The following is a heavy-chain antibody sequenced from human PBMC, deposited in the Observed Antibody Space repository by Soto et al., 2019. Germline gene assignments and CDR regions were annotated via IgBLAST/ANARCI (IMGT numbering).Heavy chain of an antibody. Sequence: EVQLLESGGGLVQPGGSLRLSCAASGFTFSNYAMSWVRQTPGKGLEWVSGISGSGVSAYYADSVKGRFTISRDNSKNTLYLQMNSLRAEDTAIYYCAKNSREYSYGAIDYRGQGTLVTVSS. V-gene: IGHV3-23*01. CDR1: GFTFSNYA. J-gene: IGHJ4*02. D-gene: IGHD5-18*01. CDR2: ISGSGVSA. CDR3: AKNSREYSYGAIDY.